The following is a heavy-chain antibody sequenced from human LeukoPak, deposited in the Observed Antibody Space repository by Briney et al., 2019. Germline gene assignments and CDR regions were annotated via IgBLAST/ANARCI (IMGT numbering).Heavy chain of an antibody. CDR1: GGSFSGYY. J-gene: IGHJ4*02. CDR3: ARYNKSSWYFFDY. D-gene: IGHD6-13*01. CDR2: INHSGST. Sequence: PSETLSLTCAVYGGSFSGYYWSWIRQPPGKGLEWIGEINHSGSTNYNPSLKSRVTISVDTSKNQFPLKLSSVTAADTAVYYCARYNKSSWYFFDYWGQGTLVTVSS. V-gene: IGHV4-34*01.